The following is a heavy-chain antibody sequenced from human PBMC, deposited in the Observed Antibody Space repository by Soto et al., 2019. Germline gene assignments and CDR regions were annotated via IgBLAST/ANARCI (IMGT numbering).Heavy chain of an antibody. CDR1: GYNFISYW. V-gene: IGHV5-10-1*01. D-gene: IGHD3-22*01. Sequence: GESLKICCKGSGYNFISYWITWVRQMPGKGLEWMGRIDPSDSYTNYGPAFQGHVTISADKSISTAYLQWSSLKASDTAMYYCARLRSYDSSRYPTDYWGQGTLVTV. CDR2: IDPSDSYT. CDR3: ARLRSYDSSRYPTDY. J-gene: IGHJ4*02.